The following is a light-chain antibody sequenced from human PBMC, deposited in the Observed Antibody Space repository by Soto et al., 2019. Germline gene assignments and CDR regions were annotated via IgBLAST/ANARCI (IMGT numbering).Light chain of an antibody. J-gene: IGKJ5*01. V-gene: IGKV1-12*01. CDR2: FVS. CDR1: QTVHDW. CDR3: QQVVNFPIP. Sequence: DIQMTQSPSSVSASVGDRVTITCRASQTVHDWLAWYQQKPGKAPKLLMYFVSRLQTGVPSRFSGSGSGTEFTLTISNLQPEDFATYYCQQVVNFPIPFGQGTRLEIE.